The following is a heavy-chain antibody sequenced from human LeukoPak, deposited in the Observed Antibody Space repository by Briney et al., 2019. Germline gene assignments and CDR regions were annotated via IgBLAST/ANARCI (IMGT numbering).Heavy chain of an antibody. J-gene: IGHJ4*02. D-gene: IGHD2-2*01. CDR2: INPSGGST. Sequence: ASVKVSCKASGYTFTSYYMHWVRQAPGQGLEWMGIINPSGGSTSYAQKFQGRVTMTRDTSTSTVYMDLSSLRSEDTAVYYCARIPTGGCSSTSCVNWGQGTLVTVSS. V-gene: IGHV1-46*01. CDR1: GYTFTSYY. CDR3: ARIPTGGCSSTSCVN.